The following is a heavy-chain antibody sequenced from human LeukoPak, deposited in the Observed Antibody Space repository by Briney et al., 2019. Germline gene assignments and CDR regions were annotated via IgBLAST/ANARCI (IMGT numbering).Heavy chain of an antibody. J-gene: IGHJ6*03. D-gene: IGHD3-10*01. Sequence: QPGGSLRLSCAASGFTFSSYEMNWVRQAPGKGLEWVSYISSSGSTIYYADSVKGRFTISRDNAENSLYLQMNSLRAEDTAVYYCARDSGVRGVLNYMDVWGKGTTVTISS. CDR1: GFTFSSYE. V-gene: IGHV3-48*03. CDR3: ARDSGVRGVLNYMDV. CDR2: ISSSGSTI.